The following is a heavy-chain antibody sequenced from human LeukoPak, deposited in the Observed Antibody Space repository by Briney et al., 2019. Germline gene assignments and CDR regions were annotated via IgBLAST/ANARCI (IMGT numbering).Heavy chain of an antibody. CDR2: IKEDGSEK. CDR1: GFTLSNYW. Sequence: PGGSLRLSCVASGFTLSNYWMSWVRQAPGKGLEWVANIKEDGSEKYCVGSVKGRFTISRDNAKNSLYLHMDSLTAEDTAIYYCARDWVAGVPFDAFDIWGQGTMVSVSS. J-gene: IGHJ3*02. V-gene: IGHV3-7*01. CDR3: ARDWVAGVPFDAFDI. D-gene: IGHD3-10*01.